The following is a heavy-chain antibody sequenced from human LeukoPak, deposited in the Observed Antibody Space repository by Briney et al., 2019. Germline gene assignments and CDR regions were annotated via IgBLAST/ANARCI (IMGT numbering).Heavy chain of an antibody. CDR1: GYTFTSYD. J-gene: IGHJ4*02. D-gene: IGHD6-13*01. CDR3: ARGDSSRWYNLFDF. Sequence: AAGKVSCKASGYTFTSYDINWVRQATGQGKEWMGWIKPNSGNTGNEKKFQGRVTMTRDTTNRTAYMELSSLISDDTAVYYCARGDSSRWYNLFDFCGQGTLVTVSS. CDR2: IKPNSGNT. V-gene: IGHV1-8*01.